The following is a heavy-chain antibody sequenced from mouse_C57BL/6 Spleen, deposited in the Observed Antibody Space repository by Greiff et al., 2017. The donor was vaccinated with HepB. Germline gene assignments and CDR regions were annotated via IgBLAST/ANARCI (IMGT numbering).Heavy chain of an antibody. Sequence: VQLQESGAELVRPGTSVKVSCKASGYAFTNYLIEWVKQRPGQGLEWIGVINPGSGGTNYNEKFKGKATLTADKSSSTAYMQLSSLTSEDSAVYFCARNDYDTDYWGQGTTLTVSS. D-gene: IGHD2-4*01. CDR3: ARNDYDTDY. CDR2: INPGSGGT. V-gene: IGHV1-54*01. CDR1: GYAFTNYL. J-gene: IGHJ2*01.